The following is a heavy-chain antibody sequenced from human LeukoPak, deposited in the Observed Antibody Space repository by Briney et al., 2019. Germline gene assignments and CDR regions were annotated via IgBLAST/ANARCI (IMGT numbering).Heavy chain of an antibody. J-gene: IGHJ4*02. CDR1: GGSFSGYY. CDR2: INHSGST. Sequence: PSETLSLTCAVYGGSFSGYYWGWIRQPPGKGLEWIGEINHSGSTNYNPSLKSRVTISVDTSKNQFSLKLSSVTAADTAVYYCARDPYGSGSYARLYYFDYWGQGTLVTVSS. V-gene: IGHV4-34*01. CDR3: ARDPYGSGSYARLYYFDY. D-gene: IGHD3-10*01.